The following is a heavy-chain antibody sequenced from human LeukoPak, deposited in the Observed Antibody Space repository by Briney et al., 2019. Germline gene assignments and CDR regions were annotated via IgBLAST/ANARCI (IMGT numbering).Heavy chain of an antibody. CDR3: ASQDCSGGSCYEYYFDY. CDR2: IFYSGTT. CDR1: GGSISSYY. V-gene: IGHV4-59*12. J-gene: IGHJ4*02. Sequence: PSETLSLTCTVSGGSISSYYWSWIRQPPGKGLEWIGFIFYSGTTNYNPSLKSRVTISVDTSKNQFSLKLSSVTAADTAVYYCASQDCSGGSCYEYYFDYWGQGTLVTVSS. D-gene: IGHD2-15*01.